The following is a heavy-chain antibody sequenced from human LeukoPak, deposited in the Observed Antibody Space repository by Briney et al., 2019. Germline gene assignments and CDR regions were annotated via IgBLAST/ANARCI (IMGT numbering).Heavy chain of an antibody. D-gene: IGHD5-18*01. Sequence: PGGSLRLSCTASGFTFGDYAMSWVRQAPGKGLEWVGFIRSKAYGGTTEYAASVKGRFTISRDDSKGIAYLQMNSLKTEDTAVYYCTRIQLWLFNFDYWGQGTLVTVSS. CDR1: GFTFGDYA. CDR3: TRIQLWLFNFDY. V-gene: IGHV3-49*04. J-gene: IGHJ4*02. CDR2: IRSKAYGGTT.